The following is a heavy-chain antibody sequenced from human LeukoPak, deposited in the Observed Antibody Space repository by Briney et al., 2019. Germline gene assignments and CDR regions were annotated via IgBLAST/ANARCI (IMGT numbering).Heavy chain of an antibody. V-gene: IGHV4-59*01. CDR2: IYYSGST. D-gene: IGHD6-19*01. J-gene: IGHJ4*02. CDR3: ARESAVAGRKIDY. Sequence: PSETLSLTCTVSGGSISSYYWSWIRQPPGKGLEWIGYIYYSGSTNYNPSLKSRVTISVDTSKNQFSLKLSSVTAADTAVYYCARESAVAGRKIDYWSQGTLVTVSS. CDR1: GGSISSYY.